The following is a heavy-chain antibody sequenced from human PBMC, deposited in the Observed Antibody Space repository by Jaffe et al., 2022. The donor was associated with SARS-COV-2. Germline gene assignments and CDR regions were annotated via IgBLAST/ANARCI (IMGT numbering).Heavy chain of an antibody. CDR1: GFTFDDYA. V-gene: IGHV3-9*01. D-gene: IGHD2-2*01. Sequence: EVQLVESGGGLVQPGRSLRLSCAASGFTFDDYAMHWVRQAPGKGLEWVSGISWNSGSIGYADSVKGRFTISRDNAKNSLYLQMNSLRAEDTALYYCAGIVVVPAAIEFRYHNAFDIWGQGTMVTVSS. J-gene: IGHJ3*02. CDR2: ISWNSGSI. CDR3: AGIVVVPAAIEFRYHNAFDI.